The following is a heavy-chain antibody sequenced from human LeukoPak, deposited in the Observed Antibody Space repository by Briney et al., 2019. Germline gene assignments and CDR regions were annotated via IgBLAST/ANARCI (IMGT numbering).Heavy chain of an antibody. CDR1: GFTFSSYA. V-gene: IGHV3-23*01. Sequence: GGSLRLSCAASGFTFSSYAMSWVRRAPGKGLERVSTITGSGGTTNYADSVKGRFTISRDNSKNTLSLQVNSLSAEDTAVYYCAKSRLGSPYDYWGQGTLVTVSS. CDR3: AKSRLGSPYDY. J-gene: IGHJ4*02. CDR2: ITGSGGTT. D-gene: IGHD3-16*01.